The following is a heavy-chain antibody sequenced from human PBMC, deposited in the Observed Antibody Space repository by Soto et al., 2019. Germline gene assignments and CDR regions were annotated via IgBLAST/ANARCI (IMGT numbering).Heavy chain of an antibody. J-gene: IGHJ4*02. CDR2: ISDDGSNT. Sequence: QVQLVESGGGVVQPGRSLRLSCAASGFTFSRHTMHWVRQAPGKGLEWVAAISDDGSNTYYADSVKGRFTISRDNSKNXLXLXXNSLSSEDTAVHQCAREGYYDFWSGFHTPPYYFDDWGQGTLVTVSS. CDR1: GFTFSRHT. V-gene: IGHV3-30-3*01. CDR3: AREGYYDFWSGFHTPPYYFDD. D-gene: IGHD3-3*01.